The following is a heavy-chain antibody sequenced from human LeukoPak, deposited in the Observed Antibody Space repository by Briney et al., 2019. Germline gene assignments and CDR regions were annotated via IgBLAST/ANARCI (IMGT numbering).Heavy chain of an antibody. J-gene: IGHJ4*02. CDR1: GDSVSNNNAA. D-gene: IGHD6-13*01. Sequence: SQTLSLTCAISGDSVSNNNAAWNWIRQSPSRGLEWLGRTYYRSKWYTDYAVSVSSRITINPDASKNQFSLQLNSVTPEDTAVYYCARDQFSIAAAEVFDYWGQGTLVTVSS. CDR3: ARDQFSIAAAEVFDY. V-gene: IGHV6-1*01. CDR2: TYYRSKWYT.